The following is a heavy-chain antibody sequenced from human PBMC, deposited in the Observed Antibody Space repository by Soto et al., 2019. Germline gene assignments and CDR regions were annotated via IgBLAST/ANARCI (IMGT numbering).Heavy chain of an antibody. CDR1: GFTFSSYA. CDR2: ISYDGSNK. J-gene: IGHJ4*02. V-gene: IGHV3-30-3*01. D-gene: IGHD2-15*01. Sequence: GGSLRLSCAASGFTFSSYAMHWVRQAPGKGLEWVAVISYDGSNKYYADSVKGRFTISRDNSKNTLYLQMNSLRAEDTAVYYCAREGSRYCSGGSCLRAFDYWGQGTLVTVSS. CDR3: AREGSRYCSGGSCLRAFDY.